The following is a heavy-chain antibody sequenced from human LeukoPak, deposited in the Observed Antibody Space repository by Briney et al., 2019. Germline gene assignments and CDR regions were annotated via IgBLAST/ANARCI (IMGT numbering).Heavy chain of an antibody. CDR1: GYTFTSYD. Sequence: GASVKVSCKASGYTFTSYDINWVRQATGQGLEWMGWMNPNSGNTGYAQKFQGRVTMTRNTSISTAYMELSSLRSEDTAVYYCARAVKSDIAARRGRYYGMDVWGQGTTVTVSS. J-gene: IGHJ6*02. CDR2: MNPNSGNT. CDR3: ARAVKSDIAARRGRYYGMDV. D-gene: IGHD6-6*01. V-gene: IGHV1-8*01.